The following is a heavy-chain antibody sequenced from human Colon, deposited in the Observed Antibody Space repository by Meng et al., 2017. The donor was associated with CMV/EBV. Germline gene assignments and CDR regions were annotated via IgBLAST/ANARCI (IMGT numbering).Heavy chain of an antibody. Sequence: QVQLMQSGAGVKEPGASVQVSSKTPGYTFSDYYMHWVRQAPGQGLEWMGWIRSDGSATNYAQKFRGRVTMTRDASVSTAYMELSGLTSDDTAVYFCVRSSGWSLFDYWGPGALVTVSS. CDR3: VRSSGWSLFDY. D-gene: IGHD6-19*01. J-gene: IGHJ4*02. CDR1: GYTFSDYY. V-gene: IGHV1-2*02. CDR2: IRSDGSAT.